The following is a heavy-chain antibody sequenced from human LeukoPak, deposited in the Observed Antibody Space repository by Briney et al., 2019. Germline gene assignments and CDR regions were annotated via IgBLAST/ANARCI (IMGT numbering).Heavy chain of an antibody. D-gene: IGHD3-9*01. CDR2: IKQDGSEK. CDR1: GFTFSSYW. J-gene: IGHJ4*02. Sequence: PGGSLRLSCAASGFTFSSYWMSWVRQAPGKGLEWVANIKQDGSEKYYVDPVKGRFTISRDNAKNSLYLQMNSLRAEDTAVYYCARDHYDILTGYSPFDYWGQGTLVTVSS. CDR3: ARDHYDILTGYSPFDY. V-gene: IGHV3-7*01.